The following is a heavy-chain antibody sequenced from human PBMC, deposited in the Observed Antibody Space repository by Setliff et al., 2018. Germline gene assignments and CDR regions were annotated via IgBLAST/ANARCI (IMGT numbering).Heavy chain of an antibody. CDR2: VSFSGST. CDR1: GGSISSGTYY. Sequence: PSETLSLTCTVSGGSISSGTYYWSWIRQPAGKGLEWIGTVSFSGSTFYNPSLESRLTILLDTSKNHFSLTVTSVTAADAAMYFCARDPGFRSGTWSLDVWGQGILVTVSS. D-gene: IGHD3-16*02. V-gene: IGHV4-39*07. CDR3: ARDPGFRSGTWSLDV. J-gene: IGHJ4*02.